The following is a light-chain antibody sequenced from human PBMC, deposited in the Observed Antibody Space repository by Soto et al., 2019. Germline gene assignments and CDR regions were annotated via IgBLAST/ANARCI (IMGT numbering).Light chain of an antibody. Sequence: QSVLTQLPSASGSPGQSVTISCTGTRNDIGAYEFVSWYQHHPGKAPKLIIYEVVQRPSEVPDRFSGSKSGNTASLTVSGLQVADEADYYCKSYAGSNTYVFGTGTKV. V-gene: IGLV2-8*01. CDR3: KSYAGSNTYV. CDR2: EVV. CDR1: RNDIGAYEF. J-gene: IGLJ1*01.